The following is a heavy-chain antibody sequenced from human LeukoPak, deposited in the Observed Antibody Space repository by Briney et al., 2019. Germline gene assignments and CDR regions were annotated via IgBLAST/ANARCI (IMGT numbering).Heavy chain of an antibody. Sequence: PGGSLRLSCAASGFTFSSYAMSWVRQAPGKGLDWVSFIRYDGNNKLYADSVKGRFTISRDNSKNTLYLQMNSLRAEDTAVYYCAKDRGYLTFDYWGQGTLVTVSS. CDR1: GFTFSSYA. CDR2: IRYDGNNK. CDR3: AKDRGYLTFDY. D-gene: IGHD3-22*01. J-gene: IGHJ4*02. V-gene: IGHV3-30*02.